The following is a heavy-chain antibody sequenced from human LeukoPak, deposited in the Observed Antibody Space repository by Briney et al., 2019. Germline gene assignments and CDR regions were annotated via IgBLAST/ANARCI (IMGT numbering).Heavy chain of an antibody. CDR1: GYTFSGYY. CDR3: ARARGVIIPAADAFDI. J-gene: IGHJ3*02. CDR2: INHSGGT. D-gene: IGHD2-2*01. Sequence: ASVKVSCKASGYTFSGYYMHWVRQAPGQGLEWMGWINHSGGTDSAPKFQGRVTLTRDTSISTAYMELRRLRYDDTAVYYCARARGVIIPAADAFDIWGQGTMVTVSS. V-gene: IGHV1-2*02.